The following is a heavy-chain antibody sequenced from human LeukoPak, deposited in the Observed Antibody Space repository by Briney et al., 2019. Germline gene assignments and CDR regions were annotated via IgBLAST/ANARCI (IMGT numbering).Heavy chain of an antibody. CDR1: GFTFSSYS. V-gene: IGHV3-21*01. D-gene: IGHD3-22*01. CDR3: ARAPYYYDSSGYLDY. Sequence: PGGSLRLSCAASGFTFSSYSMNWVRQAPGKGLEWVSSISSSSSYIYYADSVKGRFTISRDNAKNSLYLQMNSLRAEDTAVYYCARAPYYYDSSGYLDYWGQGTLVTVSS. J-gene: IGHJ4*02. CDR2: ISSSSSYI.